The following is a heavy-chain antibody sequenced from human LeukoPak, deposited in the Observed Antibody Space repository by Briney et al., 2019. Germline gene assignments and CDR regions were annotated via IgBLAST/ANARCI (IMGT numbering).Heavy chain of an antibody. Sequence: GGSLRLSCAASGFTFSSYWMHWVRQAPGKGLVWVSRINSDGSSTSYADSVRGRFSISRDNAKNTLYLQMNSLRAEDTAVYYCARDGGTSTPFDYWGQGTLVTVSS. CDR1: GFTFSSYW. J-gene: IGHJ4*02. D-gene: IGHD2-15*01. V-gene: IGHV3-74*01. CDR3: ARDGGTSTPFDY. CDR2: INSDGSST.